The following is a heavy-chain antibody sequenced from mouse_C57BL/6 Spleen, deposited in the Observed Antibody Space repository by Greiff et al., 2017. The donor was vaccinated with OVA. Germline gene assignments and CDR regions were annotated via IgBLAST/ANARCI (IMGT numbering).Heavy chain of an antibody. D-gene: IGHD1-1*01. V-gene: IGHV1-80*01. CDR3: ARGSITTVVAPYAMDY. CDR1: GYAFSSYW. Sequence: QVQLQQSGAELVKPGASVKISCKASGYAFSSYWMNWVKQRPGKGLEWIGQIYPGDGDTNYNGKFKGKATLTADKSSSTAYMQLSSLTSEDSAVYFCARGSITTVVAPYAMDYWGQGTSVTVSS. CDR2: IYPGDGDT. J-gene: IGHJ4*01.